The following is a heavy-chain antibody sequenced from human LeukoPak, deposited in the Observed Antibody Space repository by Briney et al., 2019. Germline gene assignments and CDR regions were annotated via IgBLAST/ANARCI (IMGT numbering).Heavy chain of an antibody. D-gene: IGHD1-1*01. V-gene: IGHV1-69*04. J-gene: IGHJ6*02. Sequence: SVKVSCKASGGTFSSYAISWVRQAPGQGLEWMGRIIPILGIANYAQKFQGRVTITADKSTSTAYMELSSLRSEDTAVYYCARDSPGTTYYYGMDVWGQGTTVTVSS. CDR1: GGTFSSYA. CDR3: ARDSPGTTYYYGMDV. CDR2: IIPILGIA.